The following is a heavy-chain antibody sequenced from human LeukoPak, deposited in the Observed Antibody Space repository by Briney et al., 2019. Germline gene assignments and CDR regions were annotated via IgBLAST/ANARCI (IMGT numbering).Heavy chain of an antibody. CDR3: ARGQDGYNSGDAFDI. CDR2: IYYSGST. J-gene: IGHJ3*02. Sequence: PSETLSLTCTVSGGSISSYYWSWIRQPPGKGLEWIGYIYYSGSTNYNPSLKSRVTISVDTSKNQFSLKLSSVTAADTAVYYCARGQDGYNSGDAFDIWGQGTMVTVSS. V-gene: IGHV4-59*01. D-gene: IGHD5-24*01. CDR1: GGSISSYY.